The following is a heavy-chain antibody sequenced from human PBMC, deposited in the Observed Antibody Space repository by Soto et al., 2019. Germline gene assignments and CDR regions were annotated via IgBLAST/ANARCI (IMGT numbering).Heavy chain of an antibody. D-gene: IGHD1-26*01. V-gene: IGHV3-33*01. J-gene: IGHJ2*01. Sequence: QVQLVESGGGLVQPGRSLRLSCAASAFTFRSYGMHWVRQAPGKGLEWVAVIWYDGSNEYYADSVKGRFTISRDNSKNTLYLQMNNLRAEDTAVYYCVREGGNWYFGLWGRGTLVTVSS. CDR3: VREGGNWYFGL. CDR1: AFTFRSYG. CDR2: IWYDGSNE.